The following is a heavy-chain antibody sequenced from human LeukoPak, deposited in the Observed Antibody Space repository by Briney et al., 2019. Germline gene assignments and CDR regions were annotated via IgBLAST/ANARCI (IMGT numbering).Heavy chain of an antibody. CDR3: SLVGATENFDY. CDR2: IIPIFGTA. Sequence: SVKVSCKASGGTFSNYAISWVRQAPGQGLEWMGGIIPIFGTANYAQKFQGRVTITADESTSTAYMELSSLRSEDTAVYYCSLVGATENFDYWGQGTLVTVSS. CDR1: GGTFSNYA. J-gene: IGHJ4*02. D-gene: IGHD1-26*01. V-gene: IGHV1-69*13.